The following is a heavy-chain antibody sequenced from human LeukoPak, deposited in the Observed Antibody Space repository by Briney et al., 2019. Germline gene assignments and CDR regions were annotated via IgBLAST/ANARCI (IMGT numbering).Heavy chain of an antibody. D-gene: IGHD4-17*01. CDR3: ARPGAYGDYVGY. J-gene: IGHJ4*02. CDR2: IYPGDSDT. V-gene: IGHV5-51*01. CDR1: GYSFTSYW. Sequence: GESLKISCNGAGYSFTSYWIGWVRQMPGKGLEWMGIIYPGDSDTRYSPSFQGQVTISADKSISTGYLRWSSLIVPDTAMYYCARPGAYGDYVGYWGQGTLVTVSS.